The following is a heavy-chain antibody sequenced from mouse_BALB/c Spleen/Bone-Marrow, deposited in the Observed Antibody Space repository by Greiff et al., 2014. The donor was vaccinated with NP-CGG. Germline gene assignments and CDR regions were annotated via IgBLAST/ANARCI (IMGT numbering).Heavy chain of an antibody. Sequence: EVQVVESGGGLVQPGGSRKLSCAASGFTFCSFGMHWVRQAPEKGLEWVAYISSGSSTIYYADTVKGRFTISRDNPKNTLFLQMTSLRSEDTAMYYCARKGALITHYYAMDYWGQGTSVTVSS. V-gene: IGHV5-17*02. D-gene: IGHD2-4*01. J-gene: IGHJ4*01. CDR2: ISSGSSTI. CDR1: GFTFCSFG. CDR3: ARKGALITHYYAMDY.